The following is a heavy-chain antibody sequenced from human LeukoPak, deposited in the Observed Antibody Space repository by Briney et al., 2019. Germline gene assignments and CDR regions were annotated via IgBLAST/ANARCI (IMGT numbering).Heavy chain of an antibody. D-gene: IGHD6-13*01. Sequence: PGGSLRLSCAASGFTFNSYGMHWVRQAPRKGLEWVADIWYDGSNKYYADSVKGRFTISRDNSKNTLYLQMNSLRAEDTAVYYCARDLSIAAAGTYLDYWGQGTLVTVSS. J-gene: IGHJ4*02. CDR3: ARDLSIAAAGTYLDY. CDR2: IWYDGSNK. CDR1: GFTFNSYG. V-gene: IGHV3-33*01.